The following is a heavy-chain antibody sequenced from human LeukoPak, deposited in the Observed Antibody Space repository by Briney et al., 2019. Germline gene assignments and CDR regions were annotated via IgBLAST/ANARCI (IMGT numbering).Heavy chain of an antibody. V-gene: IGHV3-64D*06. Sequence: GGSLRLSCSASGFTFSRYAMHWVRQAPGKGLEYVSGINNNGGTTYYSDSVKAGFTISRDNSKNTLFPQMTSLRAEDTAVYYCVKTMMTFGGVIRTDAFDIWGQGTMVTVSS. CDR1: GFTFSRYA. D-gene: IGHD3-16*01. CDR3: VKTMMTFGGVIRTDAFDI. J-gene: IGHJ3*02. CDR2: INNNGGTT.